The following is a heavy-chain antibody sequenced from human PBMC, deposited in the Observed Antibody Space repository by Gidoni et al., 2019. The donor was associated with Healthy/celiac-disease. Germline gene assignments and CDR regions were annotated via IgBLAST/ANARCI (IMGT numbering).Heavy chain of an antibody. CDR3: ARSPSMVRGVINRTYYYYGMDV. Sequence: QGQLVQSGAEVKKPGASVKVYCKASGYTFPSYDINWVRQATGQGLEWMGWMNPHCGNTGYAQKFQGRVTMTRNTSISTAYMELSSLRSEDTAVYYCARSPSMVRGVINRTYYYYGMDVWGQGTTVTVSS. CDR1: GYTFPSYD. V-gene: IGHV1-8*01. D-gene: IGHD3-10*01. J-gene: IGHJ6*02. CDR2: MNPHCGNT.